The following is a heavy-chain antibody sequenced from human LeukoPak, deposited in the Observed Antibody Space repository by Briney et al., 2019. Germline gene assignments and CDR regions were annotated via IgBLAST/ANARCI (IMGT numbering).Heavy chain of an antibody. CDR1: GFTFSSYS. V-gene: IGHV3-48*01. J-gene: IGHJ1*01. Sequence: GGSLRLSCAASGFTFSSYSMNWVRQAPGKGLEWVSYLSSSSSTIYYADSVKGRFTISRDNAKNSLYLQMNGLRPEDTAVYYCARGGKKALAGTRSPQYFQHWGQGTLVTVSS. D-gene: IGHD6-19*01. CDR3: ARGGKKALAGTRSPQYFQH. CDR2: LSSSSSTI.